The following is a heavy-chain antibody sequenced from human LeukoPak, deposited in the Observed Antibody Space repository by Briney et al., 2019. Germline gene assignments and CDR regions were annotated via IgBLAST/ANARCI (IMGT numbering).Heavy chain of an antibody. J-gene: IGHJ4*02. D-gene: IGHD3-3*01. CDR3: ASVRDDYFFDY. V-gene: IGHV4-31*03. Sequence: SETLSLTCTVTGDSIGISGYYWSWIRQHPGTGLEWIAYIHYIGNTYYNPSLESRVTMSVDTSSNQFSLNVASVTAADTAVYYCASVRDDYFFDYWGQGILVTVSS. CDR1: GDSIGISGYY. CDR2: IHYIGNT.